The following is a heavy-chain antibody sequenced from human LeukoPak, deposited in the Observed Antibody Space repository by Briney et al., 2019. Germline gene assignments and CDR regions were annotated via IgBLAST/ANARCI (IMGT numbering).Heavy chain of an antibody. CDR2: ISNDGSNK. J-gene: IGHJ4*02. D-gene: IGHD2-15*01. Sequence: GGSLRLSCAASGFTFSTYGLHWVRQAPGKGPEWVAVISNDGSNKYHAESVRGRFTISRDNSKNTLYLQMNSLRPEDTAVYYCAKDAGHCSGGSCYRQDYWGQGTLVTVSS. V-gene: IGHV3-30*18. CDR1: GFTFSTYG. CDR3: AKDAGHCSGGSCYRQDY.